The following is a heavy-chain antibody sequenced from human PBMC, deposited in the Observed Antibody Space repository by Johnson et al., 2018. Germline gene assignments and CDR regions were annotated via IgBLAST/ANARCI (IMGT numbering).Heavy chain of an antibody. CDR1: GFTFSSYG. D-gene: IGHD4-11*01. J-gene: IGHJ6*03. V-gene: IGHV3-33*01. CDR3: AREGAYYSNYDYYMDV. Sequence: QVQLVQSGGGVVQPGRSLRLSCAASGFTFSSYGVHWVRQAPGKGLEWVAVIWYDGSNKYYADSVKGRFTISRDNSKNTLYLQVNSLRAEDTAVYYCAREGAYYSNYDYYMDVWGKVTAVTVSS. CDR2: IWYDGSNK.